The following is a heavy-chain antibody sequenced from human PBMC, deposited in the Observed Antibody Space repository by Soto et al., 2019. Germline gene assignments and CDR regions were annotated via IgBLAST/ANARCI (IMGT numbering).Heavy chain of an antibody. CDR1: GFTFSSYS. J-gene: IGHJ4*02. D-gene: IGHD3-22*01. V-gene: IGHV3-48*02. CDR2: ISSSSSTI. CDR3: ARGLYYYDSRGYWGY. Sequence: EVQLVESGGGLVQPGGSLRLSCAASGFTFSSYSMNWVRQAPGKGLEWVSYISSSSSTIYYADSVKGRFTISRDTAKNSLYLQMNSLRDEDTAVYYCARGLYYYDSRGYWGYWGQGTLVTVSS.